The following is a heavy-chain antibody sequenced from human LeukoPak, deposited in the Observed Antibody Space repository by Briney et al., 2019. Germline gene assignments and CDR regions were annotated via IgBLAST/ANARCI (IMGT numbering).Heavy chain of an antibody. CDR1: GFTFSSYA. V-gene: IGHV3-23*01. CDR3: ASILRRGRSFDY. D-gene: IGHD2-8*01. CDR2: ISGSGGST. Sequence: GGSLRLSCAASGFTFSSYAMSWVRQAPGKGLEWVSAISGSGGSTYYADSVKGRFAISRDNSKNTLYLQMNSLRAEDTAVYYCASILRRGRSFDYWGQGTLVTVSS. J-gene: IGHJ4*02.